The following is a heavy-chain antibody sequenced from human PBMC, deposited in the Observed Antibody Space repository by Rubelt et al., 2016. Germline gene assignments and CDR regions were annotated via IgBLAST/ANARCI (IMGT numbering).Heavy chain of an antibody. CDR2: INHSGST. V-gene: IGHV4-34*01. D-gene: IGHD6-19*01. CDR3: ARETSSGWYEDY. Sequence: QVQLQQWGAGLLKPSETLSLTCAVYGGSFSGYYWSWIRQPPGKGLEWIGEINHSGSTNYNPSLKSRGTISVDTSKNQFSLKLSSVTAADTAVYYCARETSSGWYEDYWGQGTLVTVSS. J-gene: IGHJ4*02. CDR1: GGSFSGYY.